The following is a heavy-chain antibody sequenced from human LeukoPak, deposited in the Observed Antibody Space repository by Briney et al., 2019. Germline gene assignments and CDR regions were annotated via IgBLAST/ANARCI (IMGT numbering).Heavy chain of an antibody. CDR3: AKDWRSYYYDSSGYSK. Sequence: GGSLRLSCAASGLTFSSYAMSWVRQAPGKGLEWVSAISDSGGSTYYADSVKGRFTISRDNSKNTLYLQMNSLRAEDTAVYYCAKDWRSYYYDSSGYSKWGQGTLVTVSS. J-gene: IGHJ4*02. CDR1: GLTFSSYA. CDR2: ISDSGGST. V-gene: IGHV3-23*01. D-gene: IGHD3-22*01.